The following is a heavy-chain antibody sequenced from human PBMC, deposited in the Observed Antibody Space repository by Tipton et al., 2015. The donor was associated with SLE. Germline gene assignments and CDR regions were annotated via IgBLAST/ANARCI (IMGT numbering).Heavy chain of an antibody. CDR1: GYSISSGYY. CDR2: ISHTGTT. J-gene: IGHJ3*02. Sequence: TLSLTCTVSGYSISSGYYWGWIRQPPGKGLEWIGSISHTGTTYDNPSLKSRVIISLDMSKNQFSLNLSFVTAADTAMYYCARLRSHKPSDAFDIWGQGTMVTVSS. CDR3: ARLRSHKPSDAFDI. D-gene: IGHD3-10*01. V-gene: IGHV4-38-2*02.